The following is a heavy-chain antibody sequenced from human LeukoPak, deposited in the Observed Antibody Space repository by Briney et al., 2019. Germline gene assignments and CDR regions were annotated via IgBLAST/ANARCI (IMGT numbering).Heavy chain of an antibody. D-gene: IGHD3-9*01. CDR1: GYSFTAFL. J-gene: IGHJ4*02. CDR2: IYPGDSDT. Sequence: GESLKISCKGSGYSFTAFLIAWGRPMPGKGLEWSGIIYPGDSDTRYSPSCQGQVTISADKSLSTAYLQWSSLKASDTAMYYRARQPRVDWLRTRWGQGTLVTVSS. V-gene: IGHV5-51*01. CDR3: ARQPRVDWLRTR.